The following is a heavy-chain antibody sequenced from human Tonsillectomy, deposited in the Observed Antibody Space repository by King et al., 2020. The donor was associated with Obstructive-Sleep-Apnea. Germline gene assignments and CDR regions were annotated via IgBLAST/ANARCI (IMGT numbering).Heavy chain of an antibody. Sequence: QLVQSGAEVKKPGASVKVSCKASGYTFRSYGTSWVRQAPGQGLEWMGWISAYNVNTNYAQKLQGRVTKTTDTSTRTAYMELRSLRSDDTAVYYCARGGTWIAVAGTWGMDVWGQGTTVTVSS. CDR2: ISAYNVNT. CDR3: ARGGTWIAVAGTWGMDV. CDR1: GYTFRSYG. V-gene: IGHV1-18*04. J-gene: IGHJ6*02. D-gene: IGHD6-19*01.